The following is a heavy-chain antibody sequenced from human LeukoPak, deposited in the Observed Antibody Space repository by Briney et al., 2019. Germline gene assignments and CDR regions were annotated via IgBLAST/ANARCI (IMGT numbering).Heavy chain of an antibody. Sequence: ASVKVSCKASGYTFTGYYMHWVRQAPGQGLEWMGWINPNSGGTNYAQKFQGRVTMTRDTSISTAYMELSRLRSDDTAVYYCARVWWELLEHYFDYWGQGTLVTVSS. CDR2: INPNSGGT. CDR1: GYTFTGYY. J-gene: IGHJ4*02. V-gene: IGHV1-2*02. CDR3: ARVWWELLEHYFDY. D-gene: IGHD1-26*01.